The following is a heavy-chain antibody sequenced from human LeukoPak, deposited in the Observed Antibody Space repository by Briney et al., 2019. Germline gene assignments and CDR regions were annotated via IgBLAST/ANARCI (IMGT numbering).Heavy chain of an antibody. Sequence: GGSLRLSCAASGFTFSSYWMSWVRQAPGKGLEWVANIKQDGSEKYYVDSVKGRFTISRDNAKNSLYLQMNSLRAEDTAVYYCAGDKVVGPTIFDYWGQGTLVTVSS. V-gene: IGHV3-7*01. CDR2: IKQDGSEK. CDR3: AGDKVVGPTIFDY. CDR1: GFTFSSYW. J-gene: IGHJ4*02. D-gene: IGHD1-26*01.